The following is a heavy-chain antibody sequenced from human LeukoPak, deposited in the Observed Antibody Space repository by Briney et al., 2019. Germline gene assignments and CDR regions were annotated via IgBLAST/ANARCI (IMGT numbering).Heavy chain of an antibody. CDR3: AKVRRGFVVVPAAIDY. V-gene: IGHV3-30*04. CDR2: ISYDGSNK. Sequence: GRSLRLSCAASGFTFSSYAMHWVRQAPGKGLEWVAVISYDGSNKYYADSVKGRFTISRDNSKNTLYLQMNSLRAEDTAVYYCAKVRRGFVVVPAAIDYWGQGTLVTVSS. J-gene: IGHJ4*02. CDR1: GFTFSSYA. D-gene: IGHD2-2*01.